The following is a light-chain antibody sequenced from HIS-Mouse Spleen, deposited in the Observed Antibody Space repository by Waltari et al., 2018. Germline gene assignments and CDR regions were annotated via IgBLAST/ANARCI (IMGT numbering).Light chain of an antibody. J-gene: IGLJ2*01. Sequence: QSVLTQPPSASATTGQRVTISCSATSRDVGGYNSVPRYQQHPGKAPKLMIYDVSNRPSGVSNRFSGSKSGNTASLTISGLQAEDEADYYCSSYTSSSTLDFGGGTKLTVL. CDR3: SSYTSSSTLD. CDR1: SRDVGGYNS. CDR2: DVS. V-gene: IGLV2-14*03.